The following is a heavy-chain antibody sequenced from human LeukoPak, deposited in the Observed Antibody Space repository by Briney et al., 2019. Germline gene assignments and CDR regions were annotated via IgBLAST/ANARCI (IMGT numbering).Heavy chain of an antibody. Sequence: PGGSLRLSCEGSGFSFVSYSMIWVRQAPGRGLEWVSSISSSSDYIYYVYSVKGRFTSSRDNAKNSLYLQRNSLRAEETAVYYCAREDHRDSSSLVDYWGQGTLVPVSS. CDR1: GFSFVSYS. D-gene: IGHD6-6*01. J-gene: IGHJ4*02. CDR3: AREDHRDSSSLVDY. CDR2: ISSSSDYI. V-gene: IGHV3-21*01.